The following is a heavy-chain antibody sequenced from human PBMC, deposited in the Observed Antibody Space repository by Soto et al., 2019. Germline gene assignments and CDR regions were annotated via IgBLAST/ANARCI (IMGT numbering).Heavy chain of an antibody. CDR1: GGSFSGYY. Sequence: PSETLSLTCAVYGGSFSGYYWSWIRQPPGKGLEWIGEINHSGSTNYNPSLKSRVTISVDTSKNQFSLKLSSVTAADTAVYYCARARYSSGWSLFDYWGQGTLVTVSS. D-gene: IGHD6-19*01. J-gene: IGHJ4*02. CDR3: ARARYSSGWSLFDY. V-gene: IGHV4-34*01. CDR2: INHSGST.